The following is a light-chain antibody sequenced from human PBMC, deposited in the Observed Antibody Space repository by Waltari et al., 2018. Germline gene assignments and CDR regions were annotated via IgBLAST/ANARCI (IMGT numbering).Light chain of an antibody. J-gene: IGLJ3*02. CDR1: NSNIGTNA. V-gene: IGLV1-44*01. Sequence: QSVLTQPPSASGTPGQTVTISCSGGNSNIGTNAVYWYQQLPGTAPQLRTYSNNQRPSGVPRRFSGSKSGTSAALAISGLQSQDEADYYCAAWDASLNAPWVFGGGTKLTVL. CDR2: SNN. CDR3: AAWDASLNAPWV.